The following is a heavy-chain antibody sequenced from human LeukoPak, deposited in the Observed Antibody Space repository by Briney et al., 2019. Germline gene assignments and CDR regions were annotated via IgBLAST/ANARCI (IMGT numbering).Heavy chain of an antibody. V-gene: IGHV3-7*04. D-gene: IGHD3-10*01. CDR1: GFTFSTYA. CDR2: INEDGSGK. J-gene: IGHJ4*02. CDR3: ARAVYGYFDF. Sequence: PGGSLRLSCAASGFTFSTYAMSWVRQAPGKGLEWVANINEDGSGKYFVDSVKGRFTISRDNAKNSLYLQMSSLRAEDTAVYYCARAVYGYFDFWGQGTLLTVSS.